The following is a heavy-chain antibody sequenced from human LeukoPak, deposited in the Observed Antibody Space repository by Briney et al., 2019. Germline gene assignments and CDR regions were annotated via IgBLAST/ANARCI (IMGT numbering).Heavy chain of an antibody. V-gene: IGHV3-7*01. CDR1: RFPFRSYW. J-gene: IGHJ5*02. Sequence: PGGSLRLSCAASRFPFRSYWMNWVRQAPGKGLEWVANIKENGGERYYVDSVKGRFTISRDNANNSLYLKMNSLRAEDTAVYYCARGYYYGSGSNWFDPWGQGTLVTVSS. D-gene: IGHD3-10*01. CDR2: IKENGGER. CDR3: ARGYYYGSGSNWFDP.